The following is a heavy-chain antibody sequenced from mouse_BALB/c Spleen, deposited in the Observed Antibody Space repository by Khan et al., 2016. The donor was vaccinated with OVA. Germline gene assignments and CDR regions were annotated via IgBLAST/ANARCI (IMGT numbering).Heavy chain of an antibody. V-gene: IGHV2-9*02. Sequence: QVQLKESGPGLVAPSQSLSIACTVSGFSLTTYGVNWVRQPPGEGLEWLGVIWAGGSTNYNSALRSRLSISKDNSKSQVFLKMHSLQTDDTAMYYCVRFYDPYYARDYWGQGTSVTVSS. J-gene: IGHJ4*01. D-gene: IGHD2-3*01. CDR2: IWAGGST. CDR1: GFSLTTYG. CDR3: VRFYDPYYARDY.